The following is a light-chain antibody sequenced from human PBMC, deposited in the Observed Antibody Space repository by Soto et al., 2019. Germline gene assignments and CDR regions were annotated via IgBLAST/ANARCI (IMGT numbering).Light chain of an antibody. CDR2: GAS. CDR3: QQYNNWLRT. J-gene: IGKJ1*01. Sequence: EIVRTQSPATLSVSPGERATLSCRASQSGSSNLAWYQQKPGQAPRLLIYGASTRATGIPARFSGSGSGTEFTLTISSLQSEDFAVYYCQQYNNWLRTFGQGTKVEIK. V-gene: IGKV3-15*01. CDR1: QSGSSN.